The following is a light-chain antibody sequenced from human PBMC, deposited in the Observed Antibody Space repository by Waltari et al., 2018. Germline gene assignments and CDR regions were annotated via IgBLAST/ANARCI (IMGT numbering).Light chain of an antibody. V-gene: IGKV3-15*01. CDR3: QQYNNWPPGT. J-gene: IGKJ1*01. CDR1: QSLGRK. Sequence: ETVVTQSPATLSVSPGERVTLSGRTSQSLGRKLAWSPQKPGQSPRRLIYGASMRATGIPARFSGSGAETEFTLTISSLQSEDFAVYYCQQYNNWPPGTFGQGTKVEI. CDR2: GAS.